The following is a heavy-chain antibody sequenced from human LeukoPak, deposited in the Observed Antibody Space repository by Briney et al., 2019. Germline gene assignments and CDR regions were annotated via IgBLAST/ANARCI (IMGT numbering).Heavy chain of an antibody. Sequence: GGSLRLSCAASGFTFSSYSMNWVRQAPGKGLEWVSSISSSSSYIYYADSVKGRFTISRDNAKNSLYLQMNSLRAEDTAVYYCARGATVKAFGIWGQGTMVTVSS. D-gene: IGHD4-17*01. CDR1: GFTFSSYS. CDR2: ISSSSSYI. CDR3: ARGATVKAFGI. J-gene: IGHJ3*02. V-gene: IGHV3-21*01.